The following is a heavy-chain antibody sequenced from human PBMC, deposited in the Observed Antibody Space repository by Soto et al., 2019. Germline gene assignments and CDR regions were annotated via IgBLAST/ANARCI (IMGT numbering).Heavy chain of an antibody. CDR1: GGTFSSYT. J-gene: IGHJ3*02. CDR2: IIPILGIA. Sequence: QVQLVQSGAEVKKPGSSVKVSCKASGGTFSSYTISWVRQAPGQGLEWMGRIIPILGIANYAQKFQGRVTITADKSTSTAYMELSSLRSEDTAVYYCAREGAMTTAVTGAFDIWGQGTMVTVSS. CDR3: AREGAMTTAVTGAFDI. D-gene: IGHD4-17*01. V-gene: IGHV1-69*08.